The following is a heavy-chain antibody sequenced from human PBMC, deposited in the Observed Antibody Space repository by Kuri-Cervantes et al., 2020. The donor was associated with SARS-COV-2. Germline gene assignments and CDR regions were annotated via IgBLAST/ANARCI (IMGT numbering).Heavy chain of an antibody. Sequence: SVKVSCKASGGTFSTHAINWVRQAPGQGLERMGTVNPMFGTTHHAQRFQGRLTMTADTSTSVAYMTLGSLRSDDTAVYYCARDRGVEARWEGDYYHVMDVWGPGTTVTVSS. D-gene: IGHD1-26*01. J-gene: IGHJ6*02. CDR1: GGTFSTHA. CDR3: ARDRGVEARWEGDYYHVMDV. CDR2: VNPMFGTT. V-gene: IGHV1-69*06.